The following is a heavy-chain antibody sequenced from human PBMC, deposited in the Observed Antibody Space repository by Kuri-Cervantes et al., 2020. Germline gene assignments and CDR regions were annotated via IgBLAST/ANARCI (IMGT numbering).Heavy chain of an antibody. CDR3: ARDEMGYSSSSKGGNWFDP. J-gene: IGHJ5*02. V-gene: IGHV1-3*01. CDR2: INAGNGNT. Sequence: ASVKVSCKASGYTFTSYAMHWVRQAPGQRLEWMGWINAGNGNTKYSQKFQGRVTMTTDTSTSTAYMELRSLRSDDTAVYYCARDEMGYSSSSKGGNWFDPWGQGTLVTVSS. D-gene: IGHD6-13*01. CDR1: GYTFTSYA.